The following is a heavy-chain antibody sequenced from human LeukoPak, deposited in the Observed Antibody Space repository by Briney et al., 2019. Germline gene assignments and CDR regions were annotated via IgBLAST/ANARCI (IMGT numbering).Heavy chain of an antibody. D-gene: IGHD3-10*01. Sequence: PSETLSLTCAVYGGSFSGYYWSWIRHPPGKGLELIGEINHSGSTNYNPSLKSRVTISVDTSKNQFSLKLSSVTAADTAVYYCARGYGSGSYYNVRPFDYWGQGTLVTVSS. CDR2: INHSGST. CDR3: ARGYGSGSYYNVRPFDY. J-gene: IGHJ4*02. CDR1: GGSFSGYY. V-gene: IGHV4-34*01.